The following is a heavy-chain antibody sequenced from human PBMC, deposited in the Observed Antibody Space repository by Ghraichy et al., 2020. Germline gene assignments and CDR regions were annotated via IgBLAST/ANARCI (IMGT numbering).Heavy chain of an antibody. D-gene: IGHD2-21*02. CDR3: ARKGGSCGGDCFLDFDL. V-gene: IGHV3-48*02. CDR2: IDNAKRPTI. J-gene: IGHJ2*01. CDR1: GFTFTNYA. Sequence: GGSLRLSCVASGFTFTNYAMNWVRQAPGKGLEGVSYIDNAKRPTIYYAGSVRGRFTISRDNGRNSVYLQMNSLREEDTAVYYCARKGGSCGGDCFLDFDLWGRGTLVTVSS.